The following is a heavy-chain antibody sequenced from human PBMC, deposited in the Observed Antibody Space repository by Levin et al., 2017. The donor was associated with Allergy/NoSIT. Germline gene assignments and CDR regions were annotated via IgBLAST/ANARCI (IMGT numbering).Heavy chain of an antibody. CDR2: FYYGGSS. CDR1: GASITSYY. CDR3: AGDNDFWSGYHYYGMDV. Sequence: PSETLSLTCTVSGASITSYYWGWIRQPPGKGLEWIGYFYYGGSSKYNPSLKSRITMSIDTSKNQFSLKVSSVTAAATAVYYCAGDNDFWSGYHYYGMDVWGQGTTVTVSS. V-gene: IGHV4-59*12. D-gene: IGHD3-3*01. J-gene: IGHJ6*02.